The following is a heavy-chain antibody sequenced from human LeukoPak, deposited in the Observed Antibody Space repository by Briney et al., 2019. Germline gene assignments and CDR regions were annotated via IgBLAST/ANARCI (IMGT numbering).Heavy chain of an antibody. Sequence: ASVKVSCKASGYTFTSYAMHWVRQAPGQRLEWMGWINAGNGNTKYSQKFQGRVTITRDTSASTAYMELSSLRSEDTAVYYCARASPGIAAALGHWGQGTQVTVSS. CDR2: INAGNGNT. J-gene: IGHJ1*01. V-gene: IGHV1-3*01. CDR3: ARASPGIAAALGH. CDR1: GYTFTSYA. D-gene: IGHD6-13*01.